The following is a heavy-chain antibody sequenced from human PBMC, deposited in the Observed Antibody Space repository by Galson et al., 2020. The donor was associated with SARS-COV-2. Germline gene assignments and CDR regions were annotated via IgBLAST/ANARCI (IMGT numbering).Heavy chain of an antibody. J-gene: IGHJ4*02. CDR3: ASQKNDFWSGYYIDY. V-gene: IGHV5-10-1*01. D-gene: IGHD3-3*01. CDR2: IDPSDSYT. Sequence: KIGESLKISCKGSGYSFTSYWISWVRQMPGKGLEWMGRIDPSDSYTNYSPSFQGHVTISADKSISTAYLQWSSLKASDTAMYYCASQKNDFWSGYYIDYWGQGTLVTVSS. CDR1: GYSFTSYW.